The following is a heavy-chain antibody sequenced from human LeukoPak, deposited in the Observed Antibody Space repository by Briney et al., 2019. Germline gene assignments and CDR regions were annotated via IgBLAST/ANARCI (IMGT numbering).Heavy chain of an antibody. J-gene: IGHJ5*02. D-gene: IGHD5-12*01. CDR3: ARDSSGYDS. CDR1: GFTFSSYA. V-gene: IGHV3-23*01. CDR2: ISGSGGST. Sequence: GGSLRLSCAASGFTFSSYAMSWVRQAPGKGLEWVSAISGSGGSTYYADSVKGRFTISRDNSKNTLYLQMNSLRDEDTALYYCARDSSGYDSWGQGTLVTVSS.